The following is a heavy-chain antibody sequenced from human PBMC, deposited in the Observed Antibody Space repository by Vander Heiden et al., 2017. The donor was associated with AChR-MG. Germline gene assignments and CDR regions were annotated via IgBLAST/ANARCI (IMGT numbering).Heavy chain of an antibody. Sequence: QLQLQESGSGLVKPSQTLSLTCAVPGGSISSDYYSWSWIRQPPGKGLEWIGYIYHSGSTYYNPSLKSRVTISVDRSKNQFSLKLSSVTAADTAVYYCARQDSSGFSYYSDYWGQGTLVTVSS. J-gene: IGHJ4*02. D-gene: IGHD3-22*01. CDR3: ARQDSSGFSYYSDY. V-gene: IGHV4-30-2*01. CDR2: IYHSGST. CDR1: GGSISSDYYS.